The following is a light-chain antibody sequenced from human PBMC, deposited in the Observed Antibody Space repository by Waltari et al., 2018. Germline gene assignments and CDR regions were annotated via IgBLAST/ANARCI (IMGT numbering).Light chain of an antibody. CDR2: DVT. V-gene: IGLV2-14*03. CDR3: SSFTITYTFV. Sequence: QSALTQPASVSGSLGQSLTISCTGTSSDVGSYNHVSWYQQYPGKAPQVIIFDVTYRPSGVSNRFSGSKSGNTASLTISGLQAEDEATYYCSSFTITYTFVFGTGTKVTVL. CDR1: SSDVGSYNH. J-gene: IGLJ1*01.